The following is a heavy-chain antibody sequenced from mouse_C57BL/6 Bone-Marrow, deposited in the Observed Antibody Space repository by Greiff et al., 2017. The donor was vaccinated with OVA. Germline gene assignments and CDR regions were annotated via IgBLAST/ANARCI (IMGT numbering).Heavy chain of an antibody. CDR2: INPSTGGT. CDR3: ARGGVRHAMDY. V-gene: IGHV1-42*01. D-gene: IGHD2-14*01. Sequence: EVKLVESGPELVKPGASVKISCKASGYSFTGYYMNWVKQSPEQSLEWIGEINPSTGGTTYNQKFKAKATLTVDTSSSTAYMQLKSLTSEDSAVYYCARGGVRHAMDYWGQGTSVTVSS. J-gene: IGHJ4*01. CDR1: GYSFTGYY.